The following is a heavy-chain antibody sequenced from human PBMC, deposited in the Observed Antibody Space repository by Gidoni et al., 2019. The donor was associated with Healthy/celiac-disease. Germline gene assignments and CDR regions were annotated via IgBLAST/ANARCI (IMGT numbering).Heavy chain of an antibody. Sequence: QVQLVQSGAEVQKPGSSVKVSCKASGGTFSSYAISWVRQAPGQGLEWMGGIIPIFGTANYEQKFQGRVTITADESTSTAYMELSSLRSEDTAVYYCARDREYYDSSGYAVGYWGQGTLVTVSS. J-gene: IGHJ4*02. CDR2: IIPIFGTA. V-gene: IGHV1-69*01. CDR3: ARDREYYDSSGYAVGY. CDR1: GGTFSSYA. D-gene: IGHD3-22*01.